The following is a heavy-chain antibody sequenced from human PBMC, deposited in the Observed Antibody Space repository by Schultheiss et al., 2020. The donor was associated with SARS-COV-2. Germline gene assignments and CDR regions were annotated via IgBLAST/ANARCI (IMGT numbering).Heavy chain of an antibody. D-gene: IGHD3-10*01. CDR2: ISAYNGNT. CDR3: ATYGSGSINFPRP. J-gene: IGHJ5*02. V-gene: IGHV1-18*01. CDR1: GYTFTSYG. Sequence: SVKVSCKASGYTFTSYGISWVRQAPGQGLEWMGWISAYNGNTNYAQKFQGRVTMTRDTSISTAYMELSRLRSDDTAVYYCATYGSGSINFPRPWGQGTLVTVSS.